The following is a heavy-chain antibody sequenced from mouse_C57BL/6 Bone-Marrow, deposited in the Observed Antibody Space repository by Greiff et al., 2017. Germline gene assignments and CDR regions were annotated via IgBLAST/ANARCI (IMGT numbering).Heavy chain of an antibody. CDR2: ISDGGSYT. CDR1: GFTFSSYG. D-gene: IGHD1-1*01. V-gene: IGHV5-4*01. Sequence: EVQLQESGGDLVKPGGSLKLSCAASGFTFSSYGMSWVRQTPEKRLEWVATISDGGSYTYYPDNVKGRFTISRDNAKNNLYLQRSHLKSEDTAMYDCARDCSNYGYFDGWGTGTTVTVSS. CDR3: ARDCSNYGYFDG. J-gene: IGHJ1*03.